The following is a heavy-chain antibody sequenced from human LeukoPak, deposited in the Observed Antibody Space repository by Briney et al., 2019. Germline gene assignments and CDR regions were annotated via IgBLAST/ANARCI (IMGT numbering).Heavy chain of an antibody. CDR3: TIEYYRNGYNN. V-gene: IGHV3-15*01. CDR1: GFIFSDAW. D-gene: IGHD3-3*01. Sequence: GGSLRLSCAASGFIFSDAWMSWVRQAPGKGLEWVGHVKSKTNGETTDYPAPVKGRFTISRDDSKNTVYLEMNSLKTEDTGVYYCTIEYYRNGYNNWGQGTLVTVSS. CDR2: VKSKTNGETT. J-gene: IGHJ4*02.